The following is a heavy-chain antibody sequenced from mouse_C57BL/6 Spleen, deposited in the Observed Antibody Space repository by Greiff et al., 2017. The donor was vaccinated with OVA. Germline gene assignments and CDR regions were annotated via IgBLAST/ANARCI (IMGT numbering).Heavy chain of an antibody. CDR3: ASYSNDVEDYFDY. Sequence: VQLQQPGAELVKPGASVKMSCKASGYTFTSYWITWVKQRPGQGLEWIGDIYPGSGSTNYNEKFKSKATLTVDTSSSTAYMQLSSLTSEDSAVYYGASYSNDVEDYFDYWGQGTTLTVSS. CDR2: IYPGSGST. CDR1: GYTFTSYW. V-gene: IGHV1-55*01. J-gene: IGHJ2*01. D-gene: IGHD2-12*01.